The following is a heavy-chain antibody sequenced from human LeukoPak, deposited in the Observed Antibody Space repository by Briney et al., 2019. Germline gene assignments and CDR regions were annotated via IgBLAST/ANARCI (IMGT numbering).Heavy chain of an antibody. J-gene: IGHJ4*02. CDR2: LSTSTTWT. CDR3: AKDSGVLRQFDWLSYFDY. Sequence: PGGSLRLSCAASGFTFSTYGMSWVGPAPGKGLEWVSTLSTSTTWTYYADSVKGRFPISRDNSKRTLYLQMNGLRAEDTAVYFCAKDSGVLRQFDWLSYFDYWGQGTLVTVSS. D-gene: IGHD3-9*01. V-gene: IGHV3-23*01. CDR1: GFTFSTYG.